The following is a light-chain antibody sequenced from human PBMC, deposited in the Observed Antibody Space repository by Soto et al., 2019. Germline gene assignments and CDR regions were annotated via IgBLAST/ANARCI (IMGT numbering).Light chain of an antibody. V-gene: IGKV4-1*01. J-gene: IGKJ2*01. CDR1: QSVLYSSNNKNY. Sequence: DIVMTQSPDSLAVSLGERATINCKSSQSVLYSSNNKNYLAWYQQKPGQPPTLLIYWASTRESGVPDRFSGSGSGTDFTLTISSLRAEDVAVYYCQQFYATPYTFGQGTKVDIK. CDR2: WAS. CDR3: QQFYATPYT.